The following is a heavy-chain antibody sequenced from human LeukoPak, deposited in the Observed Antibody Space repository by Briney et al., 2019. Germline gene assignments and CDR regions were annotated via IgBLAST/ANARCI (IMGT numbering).Heavy chain of an antibody. Sequence: GSLRLSFAASGFTVSSNYMSWVRQAPGKGLEWVSVIYSGGTTYYADSVKGRFTISRDNSKNTLYLQMNSLRAEDTAVYYCARDSSGLSYFDYWGQGTLVTVSS. CDR2: IYSGGTT. CDR1: GFTVSSNY. V-gene: IGHV3-66*01. D-gene: IGHD3-22*01. CDR3: ARDSSGLSYFDY. J-gene: IGHJ4*02.